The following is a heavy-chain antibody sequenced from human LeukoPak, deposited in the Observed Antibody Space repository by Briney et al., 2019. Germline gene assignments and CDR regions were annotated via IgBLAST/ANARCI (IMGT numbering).Heavy chain of an antibody. Sequence: PGGSLRDTLAGSGFTFRTYFMSWVRQAPGKGLEWVSGIGGSGGTYYADSVKGRFTIPRDNAKNTLYLQMNTLRAEDTAVYYCVKMVRGVIRSFQYWGQ. CDR3: VKMVRGVIRSFQY. J-gene: IGHJ1*01. CDR2: IGGSGGT. CDR1: GFTFRTYF. V-gene: IGHV3-23*01. D-gene: IGHD3-10*01.